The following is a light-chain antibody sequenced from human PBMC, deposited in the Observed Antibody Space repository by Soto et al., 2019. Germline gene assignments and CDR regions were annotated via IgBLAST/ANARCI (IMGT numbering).Light chain of an antibody. V-gene: IGLV2-14*01. J-gene: IGLJ3*02. CDR1: TSDVGDYKY. CDR2: EVT. CDR3: SLYTISRV. Sequence: QSALTQPASVSGSPGQSITISCTGTTSDVGDYKYISWYQQHPGKVPKLIIYEVTNRPSGVSNRFSGSRSGNTASLTISGLQAEDEADYYCSLYTISRVFGGGTKQTVL.